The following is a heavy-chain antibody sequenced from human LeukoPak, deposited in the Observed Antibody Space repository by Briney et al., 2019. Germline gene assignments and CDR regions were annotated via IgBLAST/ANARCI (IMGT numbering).Heavy chain of an antibody. CDR2: ISAYNDNT. V-gene: IGHV1-18*01. D-gene: IGHD6-19*01. CDR1: GYTFTTYY. Sequence: ASVKVSCKASGYTFTTYYINWVRQAPGQGLEWMGWISAYNDNTNYAQKFQGRVTMTKDTSTSTAYMELRSLRSDDTAVYYCARGAGGFGGWPRPFDYWGQGTLVTVSS. J-gene: IGHJ4*02. CDR3: ARGAGGFGGWPRPFDY.